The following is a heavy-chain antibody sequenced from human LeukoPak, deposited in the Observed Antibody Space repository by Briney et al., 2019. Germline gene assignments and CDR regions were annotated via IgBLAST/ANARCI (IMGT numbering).Heavy chain of an antibody. Sequence: ASVKVSCKASGYTFTSYGISWVRQAPGQGLEWMGWISAYNGNTNYAQKLQGRVPMTTDTSTSTAYMELRSLRSDDTAVYYCARDQDYYDSSGYSSLDYWGQGTLVTVSS. J-gene: IGHJ4*02. V-gene: IGHV1-18*01. D-gene: IGHD3-22*01. CDR3: ARDQDYYDSSGYSSLDY. CDR1: GYTFTSYG. CDR2: ISAYNGNT.